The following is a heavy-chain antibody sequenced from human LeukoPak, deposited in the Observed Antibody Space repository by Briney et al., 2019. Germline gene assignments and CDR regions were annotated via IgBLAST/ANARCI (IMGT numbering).Heavy chain of an antibody. D-gene: IGHD3-22*01. V-gene: IGHV3-23*01. CDR1: GFTFSAYA. CDR2: MSGSGGMT. CDR3: AKGAMPYYDGSGYNYFDY. J-gene: IGHJ4*02. Sequence: QPGGSLRLSCAVSGFTFSAYAMSWVRQAPGKGLEWVSAMSGSGGMTYYADSVKGRFSISRDISKNTLHLQMDSLRAEDTAVYYCAKGAMPYYDGSGYNYFDYWGQGTPVTVSS.